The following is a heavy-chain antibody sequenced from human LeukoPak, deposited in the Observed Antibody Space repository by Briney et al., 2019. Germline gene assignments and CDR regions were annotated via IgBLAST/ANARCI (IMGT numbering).Heavy chain of an antibody. D-gene: IGHD2-2*02. J-gene: IGHJ4*02. V-gene: IGHV1-2*02. CDR1: GYTFTGYY. CDR3: ARGVGKDCSSTSCYKMIDY. Sequence: ASVKVSCKASGYTFTGYYMHWVRQAPGQGREWMGWINPNSGGTNYAQKFQGRVTMTRDTSISTAYMELSRLRSDDTAVYYCARGVGKDCSSTSCYKMIDYWGQGTLVTVSS. CDR2: INPNSGGT.